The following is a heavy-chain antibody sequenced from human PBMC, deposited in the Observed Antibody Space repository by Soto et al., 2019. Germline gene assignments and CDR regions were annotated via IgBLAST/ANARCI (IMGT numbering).Heavy chain of an antibody. Sequence: SGPTLVNATQTLTLTCTFSGFSFSTSGMYESWIRQPPGKALEWLALIDWDDDKFYVTSLKTRLTISRDTSKNQVVLTMTNMDPLDTATYYCARNFYDTGNHYARIDYWGPGTLVTVSS. V-gene: IGHV2-70*01. CDR2: IDWDDDK. D-gene: IGHD3-22*01. J-gene: IGHJ4*02. CDR1: GFSFSTSGMY. CDR3: ARNFYDTGNHYARIDY.